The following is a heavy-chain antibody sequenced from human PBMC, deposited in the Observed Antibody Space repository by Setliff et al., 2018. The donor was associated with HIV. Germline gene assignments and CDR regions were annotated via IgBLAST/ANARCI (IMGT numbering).Heavy chain of an antibody. D-gene: IGHD4-17*01. CDR3: ARATTVTIYYSYGMDV. J-gene: IGHJ6*02. V-gene: IGHV1-18*01. CDR1: GYTFTSYG. Sequence: ASVKVSCKASGYTFTSYGISRVRQAPGQGLEWMGWISAYNGNTNYAQKLQGRVTMTTDTSTSTAYMELRSLRSDDTAVYYCARATTVTIYYSYGMDVWGQGTTVTVSS. CDR2: ISAYNGNT.